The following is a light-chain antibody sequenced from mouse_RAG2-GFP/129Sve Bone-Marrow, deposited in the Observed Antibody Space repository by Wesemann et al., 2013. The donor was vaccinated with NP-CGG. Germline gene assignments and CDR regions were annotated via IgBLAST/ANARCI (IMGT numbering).Light chain of an antibody. J-gene: IGKJ4*01. Sequence: NIVMTQSPKSMSMSVGERVTLSCKASENVGTYVSWYQQKPEQSPKLLIYYASNRYTGVPDRFTGSGYGTDFTFTISTVQAEDLAVYFCQQDYSSPFTFGSGTKLEIK. CDR2: YAS. CDR3: QQDYSSPFT. CDR1: ENVGTY. V-gene: IGKV6-20*01.